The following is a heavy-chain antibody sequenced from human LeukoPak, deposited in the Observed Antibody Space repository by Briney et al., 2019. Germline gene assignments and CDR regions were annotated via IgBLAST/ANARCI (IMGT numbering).Heavy chain of an antibody. D-gene: IGHD6-19*01. Sequence: PGGSLRLSCAASRFTFSNYWMSWVRQTPGKGLEWVANIKDDGRENYYVDSVKGRFTISRDNAKNSLYLQMNSLRGEDTAVYYCARVTAVAAVYFFDSWGQGTLVTVSP. CDR1: RFTFSNYW. V-gene: IGHV3-7*05. CDR3: ARVTAVAAVYFFDS. J-gene: IGHJ4*01. CDR2: IKDDGREN.